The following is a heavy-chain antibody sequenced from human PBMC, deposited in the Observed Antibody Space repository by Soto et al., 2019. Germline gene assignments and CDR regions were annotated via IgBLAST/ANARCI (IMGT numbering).Heavy chain of an antibody. CDR1: GYSFTTSG. CDR2: FSTYNGNT. CDR3: ARRGSIGATSGAGDY. J-gene: IGHJ4*02. Sequence: QVPLVQSGAEVKKPGASVKVSCKASGYSFTTSGINWVRQAPGEGLEWMGWFSTYNGNTHYPQKFQGRITLTTDISTSTAYLELRSLKSDDTAVYYCARRGSIGATSGAGDYWGQGTLVTVSS. V-gene: IGHV1-18*01. D-gene: IGHD1-26*01.